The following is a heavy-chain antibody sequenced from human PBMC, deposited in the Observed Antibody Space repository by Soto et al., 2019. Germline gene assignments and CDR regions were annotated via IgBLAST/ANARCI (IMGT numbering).Heavy chain of an antibody. CDR3: ARVGGGLASLGYYGMDV. CDR1: GYTFIGYY. CDR2: INPNSGGT. D-gene: IGHD3-10*01. Sequence: ASVKVSCKASGYTFIGYYIHWVRQDPGQGLEWMGWINPNSGGTNYAQRFQGWVTMTRDRSISTAYMELSRLKSDDTAVYYCARVGGGLASLGYYGMDVWGQGTTVTVSS. V-gene: IGHV1-2*04. J-gene: IGHJ6*02.